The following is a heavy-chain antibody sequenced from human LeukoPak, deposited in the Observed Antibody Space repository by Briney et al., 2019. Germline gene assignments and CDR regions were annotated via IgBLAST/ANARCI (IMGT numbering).Heavy chain of an antibody. CDR1: GFTFSSYA. CDR3: ASSSGWYEYFDY. J-gene: IGHJ4*02. Sequence: GGSLRLSCAASGFTFSSYAMSWVRQAPGKGLEWVANIKQDGSEKYYVDSVKGRFTISRDNAKNSLYLQMNSLRAEDTAVYYCASSSGWYEYFDYWGQGTLVTVSS. CDR2: IKQDGSEK. V-gene: IGHV3-7*01. D-gene: IGHD6-19*01.